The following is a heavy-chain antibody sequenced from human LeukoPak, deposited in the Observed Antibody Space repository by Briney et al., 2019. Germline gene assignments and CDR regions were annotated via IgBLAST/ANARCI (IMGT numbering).Heavy chain of an antibody. V-gene: IGHV3-7*01. J-gene: IGHJ4*02. CDR2: IKEDGSEE. CDR1: GFTFRGYW. Sequence: PGGCLRLSCAASGFTFRGYWMTWVRQAPRKRLEWVANIKEDGSEEYYVDSVKGRFTISRDNAKNSLYLQMNSLRAEDMAVYYCARGRNVACWGQGTLVTVFS. CDR3: ARGRNVAC.